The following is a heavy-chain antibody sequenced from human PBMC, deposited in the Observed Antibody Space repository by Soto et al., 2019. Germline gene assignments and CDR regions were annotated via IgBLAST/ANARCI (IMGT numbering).Heavy chain of an antibody. CDR2: IYYSGST. J-gene: IGHJ4*02. CDR1: GGSISSYY. V-gene: IGHV4-59*01. CDR3: ARDYGDLFVDY. D-gene: IGHD4-17*01. Sequence: PSETLSLTCTVSGGSISSYYWSWIRQPPGKGLEWIGYIYYSGSTNYNPSLKSRVTISVDTSKNQFSLKLSSVTAADTAVYYCARDYGDLFVDYWGQGTLVTVSS.